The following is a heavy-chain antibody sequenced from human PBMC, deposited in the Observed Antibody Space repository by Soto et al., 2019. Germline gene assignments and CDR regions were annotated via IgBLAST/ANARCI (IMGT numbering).Heavy chain of an antibody. CDR2: INPNSGGT. V-gene: IGHV1-2*02. Sequence: VSCKASGYTFTGYYMHWVRQAPGQGLEWMGWINPNSGGTNYAQKFQGRVTMTRDTSISTAYMELSRLRSDDTAVYYCARALPHYYYYYYGMDAWGQGTTVTVSS. CDR1: GYTFTGYY. J-gene: IGHJ6*02. CDR3: ARALPHYYYYYYGMDA.